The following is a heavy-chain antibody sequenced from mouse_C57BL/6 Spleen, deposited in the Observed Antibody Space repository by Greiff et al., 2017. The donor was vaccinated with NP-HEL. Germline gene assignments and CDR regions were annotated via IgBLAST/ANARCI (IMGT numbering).Heavy chain of an antibody. CDR2: IRSKSNNYAT. J-gene: IGHJ2*01. CDR3: VRRYYGDC. CDR1: GFSFNTYA. V-gene: IGHV10-1*01. Sequence: EVQGVESGGGLVQPKGSLKLSCAASGFSFNTYAMNWVRQAPGKGLEWVARIRSKSNNYATYYADSVKDRFTISRDDSESMLYLQMNNLRYEDAAMYYCVRRYYGDCRGPGTTLTVAS.